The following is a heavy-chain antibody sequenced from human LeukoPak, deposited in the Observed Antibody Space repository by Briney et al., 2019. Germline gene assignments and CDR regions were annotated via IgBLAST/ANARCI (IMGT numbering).Heavy chain of an antibody. CDR2: ISYDGSNK. CDR3: AKARVIVGATEIDY. Sequence: GGSLRPSCAASGFTFSSYGMHWVRQAPGKGLEWVAVISYDGSNKYYADSVKGRFTISRDNSKNTLYLQMNSLRAEDTAVYYCAKARVIVGATEIDYWGQGTLVTVSS. J-gene: IGHJ4*02. CDR1: GFTFSSYG. D-gene: IGHD1-26*01. V-gene: IGHV3-30*18.